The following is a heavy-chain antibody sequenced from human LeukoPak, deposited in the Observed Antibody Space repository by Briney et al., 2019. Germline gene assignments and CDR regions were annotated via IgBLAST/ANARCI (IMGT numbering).Heavy chain of an antibody. CDR3: ASGYYYDSSGYEEDAFDI. CDR1: GITFSNYH. J-gene: IGHJ3*02. D-gene: IGHD3-22*01. V-gene: IGHV3-21*01. Sequence: GGSLRLSCAASGITFSNYHMIWVRQAPGKGLECVSSISNNGANTYYADSVRGRFTISRDNAKNSLYLQMNSLRAEDTAVYYCASGYYYDSSGYEEDAFDIWGQGTMVTVSS. CDR2: ISNNGANT.